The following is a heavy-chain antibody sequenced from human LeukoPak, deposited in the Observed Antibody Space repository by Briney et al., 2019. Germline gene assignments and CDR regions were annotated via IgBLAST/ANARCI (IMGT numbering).Heavy chain of an antibody. J-gene: IGHJ6*02. CDR3: ARDSPRTITMVRGVIIDYYYGMDV. CDR2: ISSSGSTI. D-gene: IGHD3-10*01. Sequence: PGGSLRLSCAASGLTFSSYEMNWVRQALGKGLEWVSYISSSGSTIYYADSVKGRFTISRDNAKNSLYLQMNSLRAEDTAVYYCARDSPRTITMVRGVIIDYYYGMDVWGQGTTVTVSS. V-gene: IGHV3-48*03. CDR1: GLTFSSYE.